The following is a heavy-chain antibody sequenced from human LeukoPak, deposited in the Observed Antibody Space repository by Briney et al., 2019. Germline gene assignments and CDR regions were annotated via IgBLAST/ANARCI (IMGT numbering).Heavy chain of an antibody. CDR1: GFTFSSYA. CDR2: ISYDGSNK. D-gene: IGHD2/OR15-2a*01. CDR3: ARALIVYPGTGDY. J-gene: IGHJ4*02. Sequence: GGSLRLSCAASGFTFSSYAMHWVRQAPGKGLEWVAVISYDGSNKYYADSVKGRFTISRDNSKNTLYLRMNSLRAEDTAVYYCARALIVYPGTGDYWGQGTLVTVSS. V-gene: IGHV3-30-3*01.